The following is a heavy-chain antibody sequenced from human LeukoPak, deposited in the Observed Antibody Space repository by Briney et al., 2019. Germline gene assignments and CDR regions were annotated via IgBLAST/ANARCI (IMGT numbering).Heavy chain of an antibody. D-gene: IGHD6-19*01. V-gene: IGHV3-7*01. J-gene: IGHJ4*02. CDR1: GFSFNTYW. CDR2: IKQDGSEE. CDR3: ARDRYSSDWQFFDY. Sequence: PGGSLRLSCAASGFSFNTYWMSWVRQAPGEGLEWVANIKQDGSEEDYVDSVKGRFTISRDNAKNSLYLQMNSLRAEDTAVYYCARDRYSSDWQFFDYWGQGTLVTVS.